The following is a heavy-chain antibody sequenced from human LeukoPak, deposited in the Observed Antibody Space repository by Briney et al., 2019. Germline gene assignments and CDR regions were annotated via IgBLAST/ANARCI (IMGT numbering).Heavy chain of an antibody. CDR2: SDTYNGKT. V-gene: IGHV1-18*01. Sequence: GASVKVSCKASGYSCTSYGIGWVRQAPGQGLEWMGWSDTYNGKTHYAQNLQGRVTMTTDTSTTTAYMELRSLRSDDTAVYYCAREPKIGNFDYWGLGTLVIVSS. CDR3: AREPKIGNFDY. CDR1: GYSCTSYG. J-gene: IGHJ4*02.